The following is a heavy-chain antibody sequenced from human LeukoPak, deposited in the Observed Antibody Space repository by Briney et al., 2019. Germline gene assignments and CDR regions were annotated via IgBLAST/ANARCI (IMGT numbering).Heavy chain of an antibody. D-gene: IGHD6-19*01. CDR3: TKDRRQWVVPYFDS. CDR1: GFTFSTYA. Sequence: GGSLRLSCAASGFTFSTYAMSWVRHTPGKGLEWVSGISSGGNTQYTDSVKGRFTVSRDNSKDTLHLQMDSLRAEDTAIYYCTKDRRQWVVPYFDSWGQGTVVTVSS. J-gene: IGHJ4*02. CDR2: ISSGGNT. V-gene: IGHV3-23*01.